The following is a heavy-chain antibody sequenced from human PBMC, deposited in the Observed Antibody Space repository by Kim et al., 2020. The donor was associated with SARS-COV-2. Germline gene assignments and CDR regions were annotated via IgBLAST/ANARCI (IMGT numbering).Heavy chain of an antibody. Sequence: GGSLRLSCAASGFTFSSYAMSWVRQAPGKGLEWVSAISGSGGSTYYADSVKGRFTISRDNSKNTLYPQMNSLRAEDTAVYYCAKDLDYYGSGSYYFPIDYWGQGTLVTVSS. CDR3: AKDLDYYGSGSYYFPIDY. D-gene: IGHD3-10*01. CDR2: ISGSGGST. CDR1: GFTFSSYA. V-gene: IGHV3-23*01. J-gene: IGHJ4*02.